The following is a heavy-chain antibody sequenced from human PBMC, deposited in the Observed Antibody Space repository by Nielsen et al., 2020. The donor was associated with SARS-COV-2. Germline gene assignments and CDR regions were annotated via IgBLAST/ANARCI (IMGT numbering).Heavy chain of an antibody. V-gene: IGHV3-15*01. Sequence: GGSLRLSCAASGFTFSNAWMSWVRQAPGKGLEWVGRIKSKTDGGTTDYAAPVKGRFTISRDDSKNTLYLQMNSLKTEDTAVYYCTTQSFYSGSYYWVDYWGQGTLVTVSS. CDR1: GFTFSNAW. J-gene: IGHJ4*02. D-gene: IGHD1-26*01. CDR2: IKSKTDGGTT. CDR3: TTQSFYSGSYYWVDY.